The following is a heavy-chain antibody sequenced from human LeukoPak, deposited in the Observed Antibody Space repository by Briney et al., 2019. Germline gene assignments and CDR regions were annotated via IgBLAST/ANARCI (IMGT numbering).Heavy chain of an antibody. CDR1: GYTFTSYG. CDR3: TRVSDRSAYYLDY. V-gene: IGHV1-18*01. CDR2: INAGNGNT. J-gene: IGHJ4*02. D-gene: IGHD3-22*01. Sequence: ASVKVSCKASGYTFTSYGISWVRQAPGQRLEWMGWINAGNGNTKYSQKFQGRVTITRDTSASTAYMELSSLRSDDTAAYYCTRVSDRSAYYLDYWGQGTLVTVSS.